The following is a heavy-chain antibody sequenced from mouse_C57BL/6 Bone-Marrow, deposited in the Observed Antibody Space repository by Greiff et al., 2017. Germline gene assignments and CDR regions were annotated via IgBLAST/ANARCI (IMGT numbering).Heavy chain of an antibody. V-gene: IGHV3-6*01. CDR1: GYSITSGYY. D-gene: IGHD3-2*02. J-gene: IGHJ4*01. Sequence: EVKLQESGPGLVKPSQSLSLTCSVTGYSITSGYYWNWIRQFPGNNLEWMGYISYDGSNNYNPTLKNRISITRDTSKNQFFLKVKSLTSEDTATYYCARGGDSSGYYAMDYWGQGTSVTVSS. CDR2: ISYDGSN. CDR3: ARGGDSSGYYAMDY.